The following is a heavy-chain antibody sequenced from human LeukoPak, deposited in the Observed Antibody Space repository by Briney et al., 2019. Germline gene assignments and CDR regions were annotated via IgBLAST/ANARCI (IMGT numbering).Heavy chain of an antibody. Sequence: GGALRVSCANSGFTFSSDWMHWVRQDPGKGLVWVSRIKTDGSSTTYADFVQGRFTISRDNAENTLYLQMNSLRADDTAVYYCVRGRGVPEYYFDYWGQGTLVTVSS. CDR1: GFTFSSDW. D-gene: IGHD2-2*01. CDR2: IKTDGSST. V-gene: IGHV3-74*01. J-gene: IGHJ4*02. CDR3: VRGRGVPEYYFDY.